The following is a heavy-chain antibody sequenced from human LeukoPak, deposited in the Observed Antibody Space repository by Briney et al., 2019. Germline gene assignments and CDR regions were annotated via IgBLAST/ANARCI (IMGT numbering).Heavy chain of an antibody. D-gene: IGHD2-15*01. CDR3: ARDPGSGDCSGGSCYD. V-gene: IGHV1-69*05. CDR2: IIAIFGTA. J-gene: IGHJ4*02. CDR1: GCTLNSYA. Sequence: AVKVSCKHCGCTLNSYAMSWVRQAPGQGREWMGGIIAIFGTANYTQKFQGRVTITTVESTSTAYMELSSLRSEDTAVYYCARDPGSGDCSGGSCYDWGQGTLVTVSS.